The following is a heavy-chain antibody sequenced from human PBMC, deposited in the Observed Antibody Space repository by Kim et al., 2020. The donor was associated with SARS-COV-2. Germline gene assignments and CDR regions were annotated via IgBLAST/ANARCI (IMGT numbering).Heavy chain of an antibody. J-gene: IGHJ5*02. CDR1: GYIFVTYW. Sequence: GESLKISCKASGYIFVTYWIAWVRQTPGKGLEWMGIIYPGDSDTRYNPSFQGQVTISADKSITTAYLQWKSLRTSDTAVYYCARVWADPNWFDPWGQGTLVTVSS. CDR3: ARVWADPNWFDP. D-gene: IGHD7-27*01. CDR2: IYPGDSDT. V-gene: IGHV5-51*01.